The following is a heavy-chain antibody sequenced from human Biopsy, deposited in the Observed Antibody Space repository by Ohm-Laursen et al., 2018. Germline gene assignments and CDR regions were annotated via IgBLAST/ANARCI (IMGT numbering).Heavy chain of an antibody. CDR3: ARTPILIVSAGLVYRHRRHLQGMDV. Sequence: TQTLTLTCSFSGFSLSARGMCVSWIRQAPGKALEWLARVDWDDYKDYSASLQTKLSISKDTSNDQVVLTVNNVDPADTATYYCARTPILIVSAGLVYRHRRHLQGMDVWGLGAQVTVSS. V-gene: IGHV2-70*11. J-gene: IGHJ4*02. CDR2: VDWDDYK. D-gene: IGHD6-13*01. CDR1: GFSLSARGMC.